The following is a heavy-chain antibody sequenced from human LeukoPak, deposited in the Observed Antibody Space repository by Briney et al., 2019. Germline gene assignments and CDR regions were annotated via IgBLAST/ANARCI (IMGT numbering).Heavy chain of an antibody. CDR2: IKQDGGEK. D-gene: IGHD3-10*01. Sequence: GGSLRLSCAASGFIFSNYWMTWVRHAPGKGLEWVATIKQDGGEKYYVDSVKGRFTISRDNAKNSLYLQMSSLRAEDTAVYYCARLDYYRGSGSYGGDFWGQGTLVTVSS. J-gene: IGHJ4*02. CDR3: ARLDYYRGSGSYGGDF. V-gene: IGHV3-7*01. CDR1: GFIFSNYW.